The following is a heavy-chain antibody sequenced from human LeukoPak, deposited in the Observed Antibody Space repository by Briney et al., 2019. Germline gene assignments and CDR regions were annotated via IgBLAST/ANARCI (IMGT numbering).Heavy chain of an antibody. J-gene: IGHJ4*02. V-gene: IGHV4-59*01. D-gene: IGHD1-26*01. CDR3: ARGVGATTPFVDY. CDR1: GGSFSGYY. CDR2: IYYSGST. Sequence: PSETLSLTCAVYGGSFSGYYWSWIRQPPGKGLEWIGYIYYSGSTNYNPSLKSRVTISVDTSKNQFSLKLSSVTAADTAVYYCARGVGATTPFVDYWGQGTLVTVSS.